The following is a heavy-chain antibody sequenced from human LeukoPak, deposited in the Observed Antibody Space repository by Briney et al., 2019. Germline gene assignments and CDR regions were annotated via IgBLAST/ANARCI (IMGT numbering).Heavy chain of an antibody. V-gene: IGHV3-30*04. CDR2: ISYDGSDK. CDR3: ARDPKQLTYFDY. J-gene: IGHJ4*02. Sequence: GRSLRLSCAASGFTFSSSAMHWVRQAPGKGLEWVAVISYDGSDKYYADSVKGRFTISRDNSKNTLYVQMNSLRVEDTAVYYCARDPKQLTYFDYWGQGTLVTVSS. CDR1: GFTFSSSA. D-gene: IGHD6-13*01.